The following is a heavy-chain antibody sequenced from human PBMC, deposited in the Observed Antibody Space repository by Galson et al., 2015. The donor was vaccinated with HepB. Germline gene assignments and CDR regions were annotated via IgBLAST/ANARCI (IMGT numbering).Heavy chain of an antibody. V-gene: IGHV3-23*01. D-gene: IGHD2-2*01. CDR2: ISASGRTT. CDR3: VKDLEEVVSATHVRRGY. CDR1: GFTFGTYG. J-gene: IGHJ4*02. Sequence: SLRLSCAASGFTFGTYGMSWVRQAPEKGLEWVSGISASGRTTYNANSVKGRFTISRDNSKSTLYLQMNSLRAEDTAVYYCVKDLEEVVSATHVRRGYWGQGTLVTVSS.